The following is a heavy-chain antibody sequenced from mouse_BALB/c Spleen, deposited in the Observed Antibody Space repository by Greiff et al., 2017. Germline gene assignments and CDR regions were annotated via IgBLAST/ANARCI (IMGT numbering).Heavy chain of an antibody. D-gene: IGHD3-2*01. CDR1: GYAFTNYL. V-gene: IGHV1-54*01. CDR3: ARGGTARAPLYYAMDY. J-gene: IGHJ4*01. Sequence: VQRVESGAELVRPGTSVKVSCKASGYAFTNYLIEWVKQRPGQGLEWIGVINPGSGGTNYNEKFKGKATLTADKSSSTAYMQLSSLTSDDSAVYFCARGGTARAPLYYAMDYWGQGTSVTVAS. CDR2: INPGSGGT.